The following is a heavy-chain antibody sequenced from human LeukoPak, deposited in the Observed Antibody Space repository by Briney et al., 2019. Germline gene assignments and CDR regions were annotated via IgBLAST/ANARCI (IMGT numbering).Heavy chain of an antibody. CDR3: ARGVYCSGGNCYLPLDS. Sequence: SETLSLTCAVYGGSFSGYYWSWIRQPPGKGLEWIGEINHSGSTNYSPSLQSRVTISVDTSKNQFSLKLSSVTAADTAVFYCARGVYCSGGNCYLPLDSWGQGTLVTVSS. CDR1: GGSFSGYY. J-gene: IGHJ4*02. V-gene: IGHV4-34*01. D-gene: IGHD2-15*01. CDR2: INHSGST.